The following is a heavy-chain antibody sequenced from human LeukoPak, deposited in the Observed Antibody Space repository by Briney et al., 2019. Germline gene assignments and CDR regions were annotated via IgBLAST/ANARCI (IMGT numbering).Heavy chain of an antibody. CDR1: GFTFSSYS. V-gene: IGHV3-48*02. Sequence: GGSLRLSCAASGFTFSSYSMNWVRQAPGKGLEWVSHISSSSSTIYYADSVKGRFTISRDNAKNSLYLQMNSLRDEDTAVYYCARDRSAKYYYDSSGYYDAFDIWGQGTMVTVSS. CDR2: ISSSSSTI. CDR3: ARDRSAKYYYDSSGYYDAFDI. D-gene: IGHD3-22*01. J-gene: IGHJ3*02.